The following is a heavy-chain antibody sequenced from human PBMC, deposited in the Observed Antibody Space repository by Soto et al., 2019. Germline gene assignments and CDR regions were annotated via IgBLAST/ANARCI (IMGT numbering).Heavy chain of an antibody. CDR1: GFTFSDYG. V-gene: IGHV3-30*18. D-gene: IGHD3-9*01. J-gene: IGHJ6*02. CDR2: ISSDGTNK. Sequence: QVQLVESGGGVVQPGRSLRLSCAASGFTFSDYGMHWVRQAPRKGLELVAVISSDGTNKYYADSVKGRFTTSRDYSKNTLYLQMNSLRAEDTAVYYCAKANYAFLTGYYSDYCCGLDVWGQGTTVTVSS. CDR3: AKANYAFLTGYYSDYCCGLDV.